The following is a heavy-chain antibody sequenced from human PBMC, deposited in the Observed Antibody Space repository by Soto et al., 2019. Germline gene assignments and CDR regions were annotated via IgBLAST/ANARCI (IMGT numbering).Heavy chain of an antibody. Sequence: GASVKVSCKASGYTFTIYAMHWVRQAPGQRLEWMGWINAGNGNTKYSQKFQGRVTITRDTSASTAYMELSSLRSEDTAVYYCARDRPLIVGATRAYYYYGMDVWGQGTMVTVSS. CDR2: INAGNGNT. J-gene: IGHJ6*02. V-gene: IGHV1-3*01. CDR3: ARDRPLIVGATRAYYYYGMDV. D-gene: IGHD1-26*01. CDR1: GYTFTIYA.